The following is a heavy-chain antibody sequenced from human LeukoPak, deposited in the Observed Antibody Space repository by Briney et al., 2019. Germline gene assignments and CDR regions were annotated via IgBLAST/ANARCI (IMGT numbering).Heavy chain of an antibody. CDR2: ISSCGVHT. D-gene: IGHD2-21*01. Sequence: KPGGSQSLSCAASGFTFSDYYTNWFRQAPRKGLECVSYISSCGVHTVQGDSVKGRFTISRDNGKNSVYLQMNSRRADDTAVYYCARQDLWQHCDSWGQGALVTVSS. V-gene: IGHV3-11*03. CDR1: GFTFSDYY. CDR3: ARQDLWQHCDS. J-gene: IGHJ4*02.